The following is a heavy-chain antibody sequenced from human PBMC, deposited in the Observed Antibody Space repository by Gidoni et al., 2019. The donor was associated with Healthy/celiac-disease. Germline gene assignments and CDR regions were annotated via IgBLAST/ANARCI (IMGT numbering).Heavy chain of an antibody. CDR3: ARDSHGDYVGAFDI. CDR2: IYYSGST. V-gene: IGHV4-31*03. D-gene: IGHD4-17*01. CDR1: GGSISSGGYY. Sequence: QVQLQESGPGLVKPSQPLSLPCTVSGGSISSGGYYWSWIRQHPGKGLEWIGYIYYSGSTYYNPSLKSRVTISVDTSKNQFSLKLSSVTAADTAVYYCARDSHGDYVGAFDIWGQGTMVTVSS. J-gene: IGHJ3*02.